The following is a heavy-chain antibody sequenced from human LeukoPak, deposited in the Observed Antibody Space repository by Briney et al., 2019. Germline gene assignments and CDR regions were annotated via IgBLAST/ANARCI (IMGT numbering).Heavy chain of an antibody. J-gene: IGHJ5*02. CDR1: GGSISSSSYY. Sequence: KTSETLSLTCTVSGGSISSSSYYWGWIRQPPGKGLEWIGSIYYSGSTYYNPSLKSRVTISVDTSKNQFSLKLSSVTAADTAVYYCARQRDCSGGSCYNWFDPWGQGTLVTVSS. D-gene: IGHD2-15*01. CDR3: ARQRDCSGGSCYNWFDP. V-gene: IGHV4-39*01. CDR2: IYYSGST.